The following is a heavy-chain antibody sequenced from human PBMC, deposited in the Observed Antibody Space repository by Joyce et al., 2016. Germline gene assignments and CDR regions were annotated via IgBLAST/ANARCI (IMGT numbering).Heavy chain of an antibody. CDR2: ISAYSGNT. V-gene: IGHV1-18*04. J-gene: IGHJ4*02. CDR3: ARVAAVAGSGRH. CDR1: GYTFTNYG. Sequence: QVQLVQSGGEVKKPGASVKVSCKSSGYTFTNYGISWVRQAPGQGLEWGGWISAYSGNTDYEPKFRGRVTMTTDTYTSTAYMELRSLKFDDTAVYYCARVAAVAGSGRHWGQGTLVTVSS. D-gene: IGHD6-19*01.